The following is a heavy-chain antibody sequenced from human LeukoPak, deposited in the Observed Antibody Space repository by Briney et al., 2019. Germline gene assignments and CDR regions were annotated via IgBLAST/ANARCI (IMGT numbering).Heavy chain of an antibody. CDR2: ITNSGTTI. V-gene: IGHV3-11*01. CDR3: ARDGHYDILTGYFQD. CDR1: GFTFTDYY. D-gene: IGHD3-9*01. J-gene: IGHJ1*01. Sequence: SGGSLRLSCAASGFTFTDYYMSWIRQAPGKGLEWVSYITNSGTTIYYADSVKGRFTISRDNAKNSLYLQMNSLRAEDTAVYYCARDGHYDILTGYFQDWGQGTLVTVSS.